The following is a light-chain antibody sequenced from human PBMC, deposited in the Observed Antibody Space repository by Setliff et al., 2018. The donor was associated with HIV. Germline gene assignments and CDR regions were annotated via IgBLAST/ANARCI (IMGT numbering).Light chain of an antibody. V-gene: IGLV2-14*03. CDR1: SSDVGGYNY. J-gene: IGLJ1*01. CDR3: SSYTSTSTLFV. CDR2: DVS. Sequence: QSALTQPASVSGSPGQSITTSCTGTSSDVGGYNYVSWYQQHPGKAPKLRIYDVSNRPSGVSNRFSGSKSGNTASLTISGLQAEDEADYYCSSYTSTSTLFVFGTGTKATVL.